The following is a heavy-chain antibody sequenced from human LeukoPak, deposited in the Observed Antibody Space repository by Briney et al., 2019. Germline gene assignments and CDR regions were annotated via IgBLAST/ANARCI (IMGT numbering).Heavy chain of an antibody. D-gene: IGHD2-8*01. Sequence: SETLSLTCGVSGESLSGYYWSWIRQSQGKGLEWIGEINHSGSTNYNPSLKSRVTISVDTSKTQIPLKLISVTAADTAVYYCAKPKGYCTNGACYGSAVAAFDIWGQGTLVTVSS. J-gene: IGHJ3*02. CDR2: INHSGST. V-gene: IGHV4-34*01. CDR1: GESLSGYY. CDR3: AKPKGYCTNGACYGSAVAAFDI.